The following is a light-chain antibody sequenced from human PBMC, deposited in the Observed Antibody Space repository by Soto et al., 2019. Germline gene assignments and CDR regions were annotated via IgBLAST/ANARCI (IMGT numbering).Light chain of an antibody. CDR3: MQCYNAPWT. V-gene: IGKV4-1*01. Sequence: DIVMTQSPDSLTVSLGERATINCKSSQSVFYSPNNRNYLAWYQQKSGQPPKLLFYWASTRESGVPDRFSASGSATDFTLTISSLQAEDVAVYYCMQCYNAPWTFGQGTKVAI. CDR2: WAS. J-gene: IGKJ1*01. CDR1: QSVFYSPNNRNY.